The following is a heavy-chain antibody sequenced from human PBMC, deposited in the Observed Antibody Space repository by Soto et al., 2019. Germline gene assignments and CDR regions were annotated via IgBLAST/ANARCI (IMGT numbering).Heavy chain of an antibody. CDR2: ISYDGSNK. D-gene: IGHD1-7*01. J-gene: IGHJ4*02. CDR3: EISGPSGTFDY. V-gene: IGHV3-30*03. CDR1: GFTFSSYG. Sequence: GGSLRLSCAASGFTFSSYGMHWVRQAPGKGLEWVAVISYDGSNKYYADSVKGRFTISRDNSKNTLYLQMNSLRAEDTAVYYCEISGPSGTFDYWGQGTLVTVSS.